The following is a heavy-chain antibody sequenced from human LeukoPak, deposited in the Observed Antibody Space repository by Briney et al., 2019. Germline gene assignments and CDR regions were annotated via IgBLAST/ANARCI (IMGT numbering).Heavy chain of an antibody. CDR2: ISAYNGNT. J-gene: IGHJ4*02. CDR3: AREVPEKYGDYPIDY. Sequence: GASVEVSCKASGYTFTSYGIGWVRQAPGQGLEWMGWISAYNGNTNYAQKLQGRVTMTTDTSTSTAYMELRSLRSDDTAVYYCAREVPEKYGDYPIDYWGQGTLVTVSS. V-gene: IGHV1-18*01. D-gene: IGHD4-17*01. CDR1: GYTFTSYG.